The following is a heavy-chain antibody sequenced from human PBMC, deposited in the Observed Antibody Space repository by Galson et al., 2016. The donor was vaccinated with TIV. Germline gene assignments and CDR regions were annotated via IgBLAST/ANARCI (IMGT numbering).Heavy chain of an antibody. V-gene: IGHV4-34*01. J-gene: IGHJ6*02. D-gene: IGHD2-15*01. CDR2: ISHSGST. Sequence: SETLSLTCAVYGGSFSGYYCSWIRQPPGKGLEWIGEISHSGSTSYNPSLESRVTISIDTSKNQFSLNLNSVTAAATAVYYCARISLRGGSSAVRGRGTTVTVSS. CDR1: GGSFSGYY. CDR3: ARISLRGGSSAV.